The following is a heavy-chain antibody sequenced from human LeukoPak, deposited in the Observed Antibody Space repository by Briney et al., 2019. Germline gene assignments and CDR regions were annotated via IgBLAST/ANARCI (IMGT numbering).Heavy chain of an antibody. J-gene: IGHJ4*02. Sequence: GGSLRLSCAASGFTFSTYGMHWVRQAPGKGLEWVAFIRHDGSKQFYTDSVKARFTISRDNSKNTMYLQMSGLRAEDTAMYYCAEDISYEYNSGSNPDHWGQGTQVTVSS. CDR3: AEDISYEYNSGSNPDH. CDR1: GFTFSTYG. D-gene: IGHD3-10*01. CDR2: IRHDGSKQ. V-gene: IGHV3-30*02.